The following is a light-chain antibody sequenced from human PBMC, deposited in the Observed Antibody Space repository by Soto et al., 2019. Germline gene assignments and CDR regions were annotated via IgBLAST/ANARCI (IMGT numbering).Light chain of an antibody. V-gene: IGKV3-15*01. CDR2: GAS. Sequence: EIILTQSPDTLSLSPWEVATLSCTASQSVSSYLAWYQQKPGQAPRLLIFGASSRATGIPARFSGSGSGTEFTLTISSLQSEDFAVYYCLHYNDWPRWTFGQGTKVDIK. CDR3: LHYNDWPRWT. CDR1: QSVSSY. J-gene: IGKJ1*01.